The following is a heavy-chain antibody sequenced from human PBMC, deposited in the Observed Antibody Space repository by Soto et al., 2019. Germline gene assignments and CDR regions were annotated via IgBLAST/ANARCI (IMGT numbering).Heavy chain of an antibody. V-gene: IGHV4-30-2*01. CDR2: IYHRGST. Sequence: SETLSLTCAVSGGSISSGGYSWSWIRQPPGKGLEWIAYIYHRGSTAYNPSLKSRVTISVDKSKNQFSLKLTSVTAADTAVYYCARHQGYYYDTSGYFDYWGLGTLVTVSS. CDR1: GGSISSGGYS. CDR3: ARHQGYYYDTSGYFDY. J-gene: IGHJ4*02. D-gene: IGHD3-22*01.